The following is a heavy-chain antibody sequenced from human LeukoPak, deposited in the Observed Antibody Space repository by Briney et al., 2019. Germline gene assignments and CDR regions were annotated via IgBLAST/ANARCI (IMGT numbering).Heavy chain of an antibody. J-gene: IGHJ4*02. CDR2: ISYDGSNK. Sequence: GGSLRLSCAASGFTFRSYGIHWVRQAPGKGLEWVAVISYDGSNKYYADSVKGRFTISRDNSKNTLYLQMNSLRAEDTAVYYCTTSLVVPAGDDYWGQGTLVTVSS. D-gene: IGHD2-2*01. CDR3: TTSLVVPAGDDY. V-gene: IGHV3-30*03. CDR1: GFTFRSYG.